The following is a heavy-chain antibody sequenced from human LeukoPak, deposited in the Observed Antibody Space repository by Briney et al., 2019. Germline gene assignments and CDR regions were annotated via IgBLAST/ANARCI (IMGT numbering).Heavy chain of an antibody. CDR3: AKVLSKIYIYGPFDY. V-gene: IGHV3-23*01. D-gene: IGHD3-10*01. J-gene: IGHJ4*02. CDR2: FSAGGNRT. CDR1: GFTFSDYA. Sequence: PGRSLRLSCAASGFTFSDYAMTWVRQAPGKGPEWVSTFSAGGNRTYYADSVKGRFIITRDNSKNTPYLQMNSLRAEDTAVYYCAKVLSKIYIYGPFDYWGQGSLVTVSS.